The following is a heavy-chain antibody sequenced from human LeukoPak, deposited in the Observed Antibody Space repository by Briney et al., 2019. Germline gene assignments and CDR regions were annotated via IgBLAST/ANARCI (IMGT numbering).Heavy chain of an antibody. V-gene: IGHV4-59*01. J-gene: IGHJ4*02. CDR1: GGSISSYY. CDR3: ARTTNIWSPFDY. CDR2: SYYSGST. D-gene: IGHD4-11*01. Sequence: PSETLSLTCTVSGGSISSYYWNWIRQPPGKGLEWVGYSYYSGSTNYNPSLKSRVTISVDTSKTQFSLKLNSVTAADTAVYYCARTTNIWSPFDYWGQGTLVTVSS.